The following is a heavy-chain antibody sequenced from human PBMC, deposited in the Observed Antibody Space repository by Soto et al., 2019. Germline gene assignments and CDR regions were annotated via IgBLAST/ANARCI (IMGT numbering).Heavy chain of an antibody. J-gene: IGHJ4*02. V-gene: IGHV4-59*13. CDR1: GGSIGSYY. CDR3: VRDRYCSGGSCYPFVLDY. CDR2: INYSGST. D-gene: IGHD2-15*01. Sequence: SETLSLTCTVSGGSIGSYYWSWIRQPPGKGLEWIAYINYSGSTNYNPSLKSRVTISVDVSKNTFSLQLSSVTAADTAVYYCVRDRYCSGGSCYPFVLDYWGQGILVTVSS.